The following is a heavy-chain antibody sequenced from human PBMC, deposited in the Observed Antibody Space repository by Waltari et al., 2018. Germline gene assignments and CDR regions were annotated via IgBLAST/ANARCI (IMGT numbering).Heavy chain of an antibody. CDR1: GGSISSSSYY. CDR2: IYYSGST. Sequence: QLQLQESGPGLVKPSETLSLTCTVSGGSISSSSYYWGWIRPPPGKGLEWIGSIYYSGSTYYNPSLKSRVTISVDTSKNQFSLKLSSVTAADTAVYYCARHTSISSSWYGYYFDYWGQGTLVTVSS. J-gene: IGHJ4*02. D-gene: IGHD6-13*01. V-gene: IGHV4-39*01. CDR3: ARHTSISSSWYGYYFDY.